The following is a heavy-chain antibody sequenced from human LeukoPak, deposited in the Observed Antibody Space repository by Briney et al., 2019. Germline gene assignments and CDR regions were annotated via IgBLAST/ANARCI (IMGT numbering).Heavy chain of an antibody. D-gene: IGHD5-12*01. CDR1: GFTFSSYA. J-gene: IGHJ5*02. CDR3: ARGRWLRFSGGDWFDP. Sequence: GSLRLSCAASGFTFSSYAMSWIRQPAGKALEWIGRIYTSGSTNYNPSLKSRVTMSVDTSKNQFSLKLSSVTAADTAVYYCARGRWLRFSGGDWFDPWGQGTLVTVSS. CDR2: IYTSGST. V-gene: IGHV4-4*07.